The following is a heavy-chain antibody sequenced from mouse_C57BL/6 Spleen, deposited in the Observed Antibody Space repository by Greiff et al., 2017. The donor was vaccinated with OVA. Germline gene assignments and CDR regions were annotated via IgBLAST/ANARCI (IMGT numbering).Heavy chain of an antibody. V-gene: IGHV5-17*01. CDR3: APYGSSYWYFDV. J-gene: IGHJ1*03. CDR1: GFTFSDYG. D-gene: IGHD1-1*01. CDR2: ISSGSSTI. Sequence: EVHLVESGGGLVKPGGSLKLSCAASGFTFSDYGMHWVRQAPEKGLEWVAYISSGSSTIYYADTVKGRFTISRDNAKNSLFLQMTSLRSEDTAMYYCAPYGSSYWYFDVWGTGTTVTVSS.